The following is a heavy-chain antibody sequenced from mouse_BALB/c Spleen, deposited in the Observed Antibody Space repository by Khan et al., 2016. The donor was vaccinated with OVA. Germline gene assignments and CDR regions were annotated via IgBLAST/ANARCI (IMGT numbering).Heavy chain of an antibody. CDR1: GYSFTGYN. D-gene: IGHD2-10*02. Sequence: VQLQQSGPELEKPGASVKISCKASGYSFTGYNMNWVKQSNGKSLEWIGNIDPYYGGATYNQKFKGKATLTVDKSSSTAYMQLKSLPSEDSAVYYCTRGYGNYVRYYFDYWGQGTTLTVSS. CDR2: IDPYYGGA. J-gene: IGHJ2*01. CDR3: TRGYGNYVRYYFDY. V-gene: IGHV1-39*01.